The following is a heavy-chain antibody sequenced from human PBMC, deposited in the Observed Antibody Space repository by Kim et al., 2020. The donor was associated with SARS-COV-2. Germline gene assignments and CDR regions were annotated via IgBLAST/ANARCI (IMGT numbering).Heavy chain of an antibody. CDR1: GFTFSSSG. Sequence: GGSLRLSCAASGFTFSSSGMHWVRQTPGKGLEWVAVIWYDGTTKYYADSVKGRFTISRDTSKNTLYLQMNSLRAEDTAVYYCARGSGRGYLDYWGQGTLVTVSS. J-gene: IGHJ4*02. D-gene: IGHD3-22*01. V-gene: IGHV3-33*01. CDR3: ARGSGRGYLDY. CDR2: IWYDGTTK.